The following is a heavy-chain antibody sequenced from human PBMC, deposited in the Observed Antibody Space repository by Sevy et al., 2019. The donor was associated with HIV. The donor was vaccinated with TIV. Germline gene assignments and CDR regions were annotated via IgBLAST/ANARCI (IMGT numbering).Heavy chain of an antibody. CDR3: ASRHYGDYEDY. CDR1: GGTFSSYA. CDR2: IIPIFGTA. D-gene: IGHD4-17*01. V-gene: IGHV1-69*13. J-gene: IGHJ4*02. Sequence: ASVKVSCKASGGTFSSYAISWVRQAPGEGLEWMGGIIPIFGTANYAQKFQGRVTITADESTSTAYMELSSLRSEDTAVYYCASRHYGDYEDYWGQGTLVTVSS.